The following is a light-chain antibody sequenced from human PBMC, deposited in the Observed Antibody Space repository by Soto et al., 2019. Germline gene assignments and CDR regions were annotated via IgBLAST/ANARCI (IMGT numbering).Light chain of an antibody. Sequence: EIVMTQSPATLSVSPGERATLSCRASQSVSSNLAWYQQKPGQPPRLLIYGASTRATGIPARFSGSGSGTEFTLTISSLQSEDFAVYYGQQYNNWPLYTFGQGTKLEIK. V-gene: IGKV3-15*01. CDR2: GAS. J-gene: IGKJ2*01. CDR3: QQYNNWPLYT. CDR1: QSVSSN.